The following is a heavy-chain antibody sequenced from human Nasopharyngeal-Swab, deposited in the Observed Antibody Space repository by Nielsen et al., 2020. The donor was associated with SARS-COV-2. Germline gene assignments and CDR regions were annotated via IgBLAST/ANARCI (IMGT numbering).Heavy chain of an antibody. CDR2: INTNTGNP. J-gene: IGHJ6*03. CDR3: ARYVYQLLVYYMDV. CDR1: GYTFTSYA. Sequence: ASQKVSCKASGYTFTSYAMNWVRQAPGQGLEWMGWINTNTGNPTYAQGFTGRFLFSLDTSGSTAYLQISSLKAEDTAVYYCARYVYQLLVYYMDVWGKGTTVTVSS. V-gene: IGHV7-4-1*02. D-gene: IGHD2-2*01.